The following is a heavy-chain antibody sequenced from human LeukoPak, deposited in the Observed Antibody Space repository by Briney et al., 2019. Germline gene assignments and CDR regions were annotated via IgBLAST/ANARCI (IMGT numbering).Heavy chain of an antibody. D-gene: IGHD2-21*02. CDR2: IYYSGST. CDR1: GGSISSYY. V-gene: IGHV4-59*08. CDR3: ASLYCGGDCYSAEYFQH. J-gene: IGHJ1*01. Sequence: SETLSLTCTVSGGSISSYYWSWIRQPPGKGLEWIGYIYYSGSTNYNPSLKSRVTISVDTSKNQFSLKLSSVTAAGTAVYYCASLYCGGDCYSAEYFQHWGQGTLVTVSS.